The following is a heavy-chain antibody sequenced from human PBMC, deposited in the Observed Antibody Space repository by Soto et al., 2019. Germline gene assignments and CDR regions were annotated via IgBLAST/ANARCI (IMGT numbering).Heavy chain of an antibody. D-gene: IGHD6-19*01. Sequence: SETLSLTCTVSGGSISSSSYYWGWIRQAPGKGLEWIGSIYYSGSTYYNPSLKSRVTISVETSKNQLSLKLSSVTAADTAVYYCARQWLVPGEFDYWGQGTLVTVSS. CDR1: GGSISSSSYY. J-gene: IGHJ4*02. CDR2: IYYSGST. CDR3: ARQWLVPGEFDY. V-gene: IGHV4-39*01.